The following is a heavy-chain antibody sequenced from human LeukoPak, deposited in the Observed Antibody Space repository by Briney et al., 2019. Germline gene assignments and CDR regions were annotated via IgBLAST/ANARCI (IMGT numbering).Heavy chain of an antibody. CDR1: GGTFSSYA. V-gene: IGHV1-69*13. J-gene: IGHJ4*02. CDR3: ARDGYSSSSFTPFDY. Sequence: GASVTVSCKASGGTFSSYAISWVRQAPGQGLEWMGGIIPIFGTANYAQKFQGRVTITADESTSTAYMELSSLRSEDTAVYCCARDGYSSSSFTPFDYWGQGTLVTVSS. D-gene: IGHD6-6*01. CDR2: IIPIFGTA.